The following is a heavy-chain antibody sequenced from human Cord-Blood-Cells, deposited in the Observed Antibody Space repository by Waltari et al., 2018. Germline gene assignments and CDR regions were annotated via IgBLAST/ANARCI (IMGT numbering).Heavy chain of an antibody. CDR3: AGGYDRFRFDY. CDR2: IWYDGSNK. J-gene: IGHJ4*02. D-gene: IGHD5-12*01. CDR1: GFTFSSYG. V-gene: IGHV3-33*01. Sequence: QVQLVESGGGVVQPGRSLRLSCAASGFTFSSYGMHWVRQAPGKGLEWVAVIWYDGSNKYYADSVKGRFTISRDNSKNTLYLQMNSLRAEDTAVNYCAGGYDRFRFDYWGQGTLVTVSS.